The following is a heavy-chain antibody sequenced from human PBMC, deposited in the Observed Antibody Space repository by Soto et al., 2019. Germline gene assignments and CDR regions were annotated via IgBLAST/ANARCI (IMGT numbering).Heavy chain of an antibody. CDR2: INHSGST. CDR1: GGSFSGYY. V-gene: IGHV4-34*01. D-gene: IGHD4-17*01. Sequence: SETLSPTFAVYGGSFSGYYLSWFRQPPGKGLEWIGEINHSGSTNYNPSLKSRVTISVDTSKNQFSLKLSSVTAADTAVYYCAATTGDYYYYGMDVWGQGTTVTVSS. J-gene: IGHJ6*02. CDR3: AATTGDYYYYGMDV.